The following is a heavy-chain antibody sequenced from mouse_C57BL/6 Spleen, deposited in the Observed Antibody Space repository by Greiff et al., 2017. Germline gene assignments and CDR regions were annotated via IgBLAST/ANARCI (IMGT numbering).Heavy chain of an antibody. D-gene: IGHD1-1*01. J-gene: IGHJ1*03. Sequence: EVQLVESGGGLVQPGGSLTLSCAASGFTFSDYGMHWVRQAPEKGLEWVAYISSGSSTIYYADTVKGRFTISRDNAKNTLFLQMTSLRSEDTAMYYCARPYGSSPYWYFDVWGTGTTVTVSS. CDR1: GFTFSDYG. V-gene: IGHV5-17*01. CDR2: ISSGSSTI. CDR3: ARPYGSSPYWYFDV.